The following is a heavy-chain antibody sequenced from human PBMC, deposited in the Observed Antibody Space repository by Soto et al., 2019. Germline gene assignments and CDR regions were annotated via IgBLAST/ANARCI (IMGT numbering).Heavy chain of an antibody. CDR2: IYYRGNT. J-gene: IGHJ4*02. CDR3: AREGGGYCSGGSCQVDY. CDR1: GGSISSSSYY. D-gene: IGHD2-15*01. Sequence: QLQLQESGPGLVKPSETLSLTCTVSGGSISSSSYYWGWIRQPPGKGLEWIGSIYYRGNTYYNPSVKSRVTISVDTSKNQFALKLSSVTAADTAVYYCAREGGGYCSGGSCQVDYWGQGTLFTVSS. V-gene: IGHV4-39*02.